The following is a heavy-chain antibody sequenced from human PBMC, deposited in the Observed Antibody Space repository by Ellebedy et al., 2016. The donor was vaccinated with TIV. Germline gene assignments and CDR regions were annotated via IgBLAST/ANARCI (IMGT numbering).Heavy chain of an antibody. CDR3: ARGWFGSGMGV. J-gene: IGHJ6*02. CDR1: GDSVSTDIG. D-gene: IGHD3-16*01. CDR2: TYYRSKWNN. Sequence: SQTLSLTCVISGDSVSTDIGWNWIRQSPSRGLEWLGRTYYRSKWNNDYAVSLKSRITINPDTSKNQFSLQLHSVTPEDTAVCYCARGWFGSGMGVWGQGTTVTVSS. V-gene: IGHV6-1*01.